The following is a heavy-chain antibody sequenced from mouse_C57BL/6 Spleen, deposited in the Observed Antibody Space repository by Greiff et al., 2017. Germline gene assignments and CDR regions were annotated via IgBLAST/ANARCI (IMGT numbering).Heavy chain of an antibody. D-gene: IGHD4-1*01. CDR1: GYTFTSYW. Sequence: VQLQQPGAELVKPGASVKLSCKASGYTFTSYWMQWVKQRPGQGLEWIGEIDPSDSYTNYNQKFKGKATLTVYTSSSTAYMQLSSLTSEDSAVYYCARRGKRKCLGPYYFDYWGQGTTLTVSS. V-gene: IGHV1-50*01. CDR2: IDPSDSYT. CDR3: ARRGKRKCLGPYYFDY. J-gene: IGHJ2*01.